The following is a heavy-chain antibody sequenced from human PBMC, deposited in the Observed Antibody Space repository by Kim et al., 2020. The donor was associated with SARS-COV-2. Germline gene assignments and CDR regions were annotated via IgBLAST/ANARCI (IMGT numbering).Heavy chain of an antibody. Sequence: SVKGRFTISRDNSKNTLYLQMNSLRAEDTAVYYCARVTLRGYSYDTGMDVWGQGTTVTVSS. CDR3: ARVTLRGYSYDTGMDV. V-gene: IGHV3-30*07. D-gene: IGHD5-18*01. J-gene: IGHJ6*02.